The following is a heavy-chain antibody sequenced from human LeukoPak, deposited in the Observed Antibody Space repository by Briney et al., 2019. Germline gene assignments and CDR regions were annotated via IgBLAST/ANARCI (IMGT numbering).Heavy chain of an antibody. CDR3: AITYYYDSSGYPVN. CDR2: INSDGSST. J-gene: IGHJ4*02. V-gene: IGHV3-74*01. CDR1: GFTFSSYW. D-gene: IGHD3-22*01. Sequence: PGGSLRLSCAASGFTFSSYWMHWVRQAPGKGLVWVSRINSDGSSTSYADSVKGRFTISRDNAKNTLYLQMNSLRAEDTAVYYRAITYYYDSSGYPVNWGQGTLVTVSS.